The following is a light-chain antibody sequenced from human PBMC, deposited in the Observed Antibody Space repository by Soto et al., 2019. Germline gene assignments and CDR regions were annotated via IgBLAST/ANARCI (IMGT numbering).Light chain of an antibody. V-gene: IGLV4-60*02. CDR2: LEGSGSY. CDR1: SGHSSYI. CDR3: ETWDSNTHV. Sequence: QSVLTQSSSASVSLGSSVKLTCTLSSGHSSYIIAWHQQQPGKAPRYLMKLEGSGSYNKGSGVPDRFSGSSSGADRYLTISNLQFEDEADYYCETWDSNTHVFGGGTKLTVL. J-gene: IGLJ3*02.